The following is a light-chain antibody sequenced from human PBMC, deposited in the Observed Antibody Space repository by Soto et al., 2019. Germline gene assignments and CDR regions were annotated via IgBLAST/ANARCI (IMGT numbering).Light chain of an antibody. J-gene: IGKJ5*01. CDR3: QQYNSWTPIT. Sequence: EIVMTQSPDTLYVSPGEGATLSCRASQSVRTKLAWYQQKAGQAPRLLIYGASTRATGIPDRFSGSGSGTEFTLTISRLKYEDFEVYYCQQYNSWTPITFGQGTRLEIK. V-gene: IGKV3-15*01. CDR1: QSVRTK. CDR2: GAS.